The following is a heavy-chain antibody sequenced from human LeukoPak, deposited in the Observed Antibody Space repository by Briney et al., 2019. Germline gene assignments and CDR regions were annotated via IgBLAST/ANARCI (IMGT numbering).Heavy chain of an antibody. CDR3: ARGFETGAAAAGYFDY. Sequence: PGGSLRLSCAASGFTFSSYAMHWVRQAPGKGLEWVAVISYDGSNKYYADSVKGRFTISRDNSKNTLYLQMNSLRAEDTAVYYCARGFETGAAAAGYFDYWGQGTLVTVSS. D-gene: IGHD6-13*01. CDR2: ISYDGSNK. J-gene: IGHJ4*02. CDR1: GFTFSSYA. V-gene: IGHV3-30-3*01.